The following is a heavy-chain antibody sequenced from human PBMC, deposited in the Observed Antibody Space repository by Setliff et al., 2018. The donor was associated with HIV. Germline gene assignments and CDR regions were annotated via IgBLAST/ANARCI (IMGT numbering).Heavy chain of an antibody. Sequence: ASVKVSCKASGYTFTSYAMNWVRQAPGQGLEWMGWINTNTGNPTYAQGFTGRFVFSLDTSVSTAYLRISSLKAEDTAVYYCARGTRYNFWSGYLSPYYYYYMDVWGKGTTVTVSS. D-gene: IGHD3-3*01. J-gene: IGHJ6*03. CDR3: ARGTRYNFWSGYLSPYYYYYMDV. CDR2: INTNTGNP. V-gene: IGHV7-4-1*02. CDR1: GYTFTSYA.